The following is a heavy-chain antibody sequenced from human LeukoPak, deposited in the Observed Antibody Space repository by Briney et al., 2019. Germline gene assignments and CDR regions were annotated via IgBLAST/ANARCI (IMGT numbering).Heavy chain of an antibody. J-gene: IGHJ5*02. D-gene: IGHD4-23*01. CDR1: GGSISSYY. Sequence: YPSETLSLTCTVSGGSISSYYWSWIRQPPGKGLEWIGYIYYSGSTNYNPSLKSRVTISVDTSKNQFSLELSSVTAADTAVYYCARVPGGNDFWFDPWGQGTLVTVSS. CDR2: IYYSGST. V-gene: IGHV4-59*01. CDR3: ARVPGGNDFWFDP.